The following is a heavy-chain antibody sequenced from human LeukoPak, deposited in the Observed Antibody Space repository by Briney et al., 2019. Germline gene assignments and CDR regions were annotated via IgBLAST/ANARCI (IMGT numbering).Heavy chain of an antibody. CDR3: ARRDSFSDSSGYLLF. V-gene: IGHV3-7*01. CDR1: GFTFSSYW. J-gene: IGHJ4*02. CDR2: IKEDGSGK. D-gene: IGHD3-22*01. Sequence: QPGGSLRLSCAASGFTFSSYWMSWVRQAPGKGLEWVANIKEDGSGKYYVDSVRGRFTISRDNANNLLYLQMNSLRVEDTAVYYCARRDSFSDSSGYLLFWGQGTLVTVSS.